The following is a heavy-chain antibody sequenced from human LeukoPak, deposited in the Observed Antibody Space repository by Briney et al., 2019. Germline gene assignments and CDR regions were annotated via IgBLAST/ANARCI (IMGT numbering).Heavy chain of an antibody. J-gene: IGHJ5*02. V-gene: IGHV4-39*01. CDR1: GGSISSSDYY. Sequence: NTSETLSLTCTVSGGSISSSDYYWGWIRQPPGKGLEWIGSIYYGGSTYYNPSLKSRVTISVDTSMNQFSLKLSFVTTADTAVYYCARALGYCSGGSCTRGYNWFDPWGRGTLVTVPS. D-gene: IGHD2-15*01. CDR2: IYYGGST. CDR3: ARALGYCSGGSCTRGYNWFDP.